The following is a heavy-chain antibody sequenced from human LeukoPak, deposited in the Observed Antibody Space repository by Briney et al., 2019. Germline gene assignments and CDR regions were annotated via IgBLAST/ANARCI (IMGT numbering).Heavy chain of an antibody. D-gene: IGHD1-26*01. CDR1: GYTFTGYY. J-gene: IGHJ4*02. Sequence: GASVKVSCKASGYTFTGYYIHWVRQAPGQGLEWMGWIKPNSGGTNYAQKFQGRVTMTRDTSISTAYMELSRLRSDDMAVYYCARGSIVGATFDYFDYWGQGTLVTVSS. CDR3: ARGSIVGATFDYFDY. V-gene: IGHV1-2*02. CDR2: IKPNSGGT.